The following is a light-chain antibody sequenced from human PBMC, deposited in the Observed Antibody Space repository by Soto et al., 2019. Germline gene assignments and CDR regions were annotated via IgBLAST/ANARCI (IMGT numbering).Light chain of an antibody. CDR1: SSDVGGYNY. CDR2: DVT. J-gene: IGLJ1*01. V-gene: IGLV2-14*01. Sequence: QSALTQPASVSGSPGQSITISCTGTSSDVGGYNYVSWYQQHPGKAPKLMIYDVTNRPSGVSNRFSGSKSGNMASLTISGLQAEDEAHYYCSSYTSSSTYVFGTGTKLTVL. CDR3: SSYTSSSTYV.